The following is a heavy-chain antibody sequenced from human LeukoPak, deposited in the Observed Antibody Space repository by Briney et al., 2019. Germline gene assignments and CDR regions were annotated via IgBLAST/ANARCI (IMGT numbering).Heavy chain of an antibody. CDR2: IRSKAYGGTT. CDR1: GFTFGDYA. Sequence: GGSLRLSCSASGFTFGDYAMSWVRQPPGKGLEWVGFIRSKAYGGTTEYAASVKGRFTISRDDSKSIAYLQMNSLKTEDTAVYYCTRDGRGVRSSWPKVYYYYYMDVWGKGTTVTISS. CDR3: TRDGRGVRSSWPKVYYYYYMDV. D-gene: IGHD6-13*01. V-gene: IGHV3-49*04. J-gene: IGHJ6*03.